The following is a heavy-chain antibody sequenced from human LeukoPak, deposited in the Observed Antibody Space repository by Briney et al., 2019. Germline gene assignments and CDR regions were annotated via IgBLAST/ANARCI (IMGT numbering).Heavy chain of an antibody. D-gene: IGHD4-17*01. CDR3: ASELSVSDTVTWYYFDY. J-gene: IGHJ4*02. Sequence: GGSLRLSCAASGFTVSSNYMSWVRQAPGKGLEWVSVIYSGGSTYYADSVKGRFTISRDNSKNTLYLQMNSLRAEDTAVYYCASELSVSDTVTWYYFDYWGQGTLVTVSS. CDR2: IYSGGST. V-gene: IGHV3-53*01. CDR1: GFTVSSNY.